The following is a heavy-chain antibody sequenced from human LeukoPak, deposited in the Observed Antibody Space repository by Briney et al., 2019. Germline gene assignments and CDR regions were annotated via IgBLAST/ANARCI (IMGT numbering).Heavy chain of an antibody. D-gene: IGHD3-22*01. V-gene: IGHV1-2*02. CDR1: GYTFTSYY. J-gene: IGHJ4*02. CDR3: ASRELYYYDSSGYYHPLDY. CDR2: INPNSGVT. Sequence: ASVKVSCKASGYTFTSYYMHWVRQAPGQGLEWMGWINPNSGVTNYAQKFQGRVTMTRDTSISTAYMELSRLRSDDTAVYYCASRELYYYDSSGYYHPLDYWGQGTLVTVSS.